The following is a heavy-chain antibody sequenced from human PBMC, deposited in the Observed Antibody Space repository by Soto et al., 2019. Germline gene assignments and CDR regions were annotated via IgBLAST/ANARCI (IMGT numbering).Heavy chain of an antibody. J-gene: IGHJ6*02. CDR1: GFTFSSYA. D-gene: IGHD3-3*01. V-gene: IGHV3-30-3*01. CDR2: ISYDGSNK. CDR3: ARGGGGDFWSGYYPLYYYYYYGMDV. Sequence: QVQLVESGGGVVQPGRSLRLSCAASGFTFSSYAMHWVRQAPGKGLEWVAVISYDGSNKYYADSVKGRFTISRDNSKNTLYLEMNRLRAEDKGVYYCARGGGGDFWSGYYPLYYYYYYGMDVWGQGTTVTVSS.